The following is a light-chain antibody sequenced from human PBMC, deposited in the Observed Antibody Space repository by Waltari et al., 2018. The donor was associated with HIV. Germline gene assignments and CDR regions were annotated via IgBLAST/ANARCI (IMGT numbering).Light chain of an antibody. V-gene: IGLV2-11*01. CDR3: CSHAGNFIFA. CDR2: NVN. CDR1: SSYVDTF. Sequence: QSALTQPHSVSGSPGQSLTISCTGTSSYVDTFVSWYQQHPGKAPQLIIYNVNNRPSGVPDRFSGSKSGNTAFLTISGLQADDEAEYHCCSHAGNFIFAFGTGTKVTVL. J-gene: IGLJ1*01.